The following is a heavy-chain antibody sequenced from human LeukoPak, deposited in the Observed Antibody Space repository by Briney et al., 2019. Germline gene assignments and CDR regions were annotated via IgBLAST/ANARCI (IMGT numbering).Heavy chain of an antibody. Sequence: SETLSLTCTVSGVSIKTNSDYWGWLRQPPGKGLEWIGSIYYSGSTYYNPSLKSRVTISVDTSKNQFSLKLSSVTAADTAVYYCARASSSWYGHYFDYWGQGTLVTVSS. CDR1: GVSIKTNSDY. V-gene: IGHV4-39*07. CDR2: IYYSGST. CDR3: ARASSSWYGHYFDY. J-gene: IGHJ4*02. D-gene: IGHD6-13*01.